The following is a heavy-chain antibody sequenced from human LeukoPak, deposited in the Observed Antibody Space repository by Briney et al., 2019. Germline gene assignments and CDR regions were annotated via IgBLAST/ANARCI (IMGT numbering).Heavy chain of an antibody. CDR1: GFTFDSYA. Sequence: GGSLRLSCVASGFTFDSYAMSWVRQAPGKGLEWVSGISGSGVSTYYADSVKGRFTISRDNSRSTLYVQMNSLRAEDTAVYYCAKVLYPSGSGSFNNWFDPWGQGTLVTVSS. CDR3: AKVLYPSGSGSFNNWFDP. D-gene: IGHD3-10*01. V-gene: IGHV3-23*01. J-gene: IGHJ5*02. CDR2: ISGSGVST.